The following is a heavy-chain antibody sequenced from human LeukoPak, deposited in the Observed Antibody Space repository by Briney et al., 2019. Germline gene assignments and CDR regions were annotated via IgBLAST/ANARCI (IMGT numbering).Heavy chain of an antibody. D-gene: IGHD3-10*01. CDR1: GFTFSSYW. J-gene: IGHJ4*02. CDR2: IKQDGSEK. Sequence: GSLRLSCAASGFTFSSYWMSWVRQAPGKGLEWVANIKQDGSEKYYVDSVKGRFTISRDNAKNSLYLQMNSLRAEDTAVYYCARVYYYSSGSRWGDYFDYWGQGTLVTVSS. V-gene: IGHV3-7*01. CDR3: ARVYYYSSGSRWGDYFDY.